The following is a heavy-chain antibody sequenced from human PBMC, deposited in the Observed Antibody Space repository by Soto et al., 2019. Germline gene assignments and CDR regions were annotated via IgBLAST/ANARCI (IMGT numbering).Heavy chain of an antibody. CDR1: GFSLSNARMG. D-gene: IGHD6-19*01. J-gene: IGHJ5*02. V-gene: IGHV2-26*01. Sequence: QVTLKESGPVLVKPTETLTLTCTVSGFSLSNARMGVSWIRQPPGKALEWLAHIFSNDEKSYSTSLKSRLTISKDTSISQVVLTMTNMDPVDTATYYCARIPNGYSSGWGAKNWFDPWGQGTLVTVSS. CDR3: ARIPNGYSSGWGAKNWFDP. CDR2: IFSNDEK.